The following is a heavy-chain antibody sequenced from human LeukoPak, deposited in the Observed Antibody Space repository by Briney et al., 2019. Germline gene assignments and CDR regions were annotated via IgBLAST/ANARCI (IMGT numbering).Heavy chain of an antibody. V-gene: IGHV4-39*01. CDR1: GGSISSSSYY. CDR2: IYYSGST. CDR3: ARRAGDGYNREVDY. Sequence: SETLSLTCTVSGGSISSSSYYWGWIRQPSGKGLEWIGSIYYSGSTYYNPSLKSRVTISVDTSKNQFSLKLSSVTAADTAVYYCARRAGDGYNREVDYWGQGTLVTVSS. J-gene: IGHJ4*02. D-gene: IGHD5-24*01.